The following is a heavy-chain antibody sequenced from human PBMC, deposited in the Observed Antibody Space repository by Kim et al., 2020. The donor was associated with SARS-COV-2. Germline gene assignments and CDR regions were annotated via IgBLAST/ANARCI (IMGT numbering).Heavy chain of an antibody. J-gene: IGHJ4*02. CDR3: ASPDDFYYETSGYWVLHN. D-gene: IGHD3-22*01. CDR1: GPTKEDFA. CDR2: MKSKAYGGTR. Sequence: GGSLRLSCEVSGPTKEDFAVTWVRQPPGRGLEWVGFMKSKAYGGTREYAASVKGRFTISRDYSTRFAYLEMSDLKIDDAGVYYCASPDDFYYETSGYWVLHNWGQGALVTVSS. V-gene: IGHV3-49*04.